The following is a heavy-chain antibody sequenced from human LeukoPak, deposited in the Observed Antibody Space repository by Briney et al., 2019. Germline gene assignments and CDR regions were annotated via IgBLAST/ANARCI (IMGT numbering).Heavy chain of an antibody. D-gene: IGHD2-21*02. J-gene: IGHJ4*02. CDR1: GFTFSSYA. Sequence: GGSLRLSCAASGFTFSSYAMSWVRQAPGKGLEWVANIQEDGKKENYVGSVRGRFTISRDNAKNSIYLQMNSLRVEDTAVYYCAKDIVGGGDDYWGQGTLVIVSS. CDR3: AKDIVGGGDDY. CDR2: IQEDGKKE. V-gene: IGHV3-7*01.